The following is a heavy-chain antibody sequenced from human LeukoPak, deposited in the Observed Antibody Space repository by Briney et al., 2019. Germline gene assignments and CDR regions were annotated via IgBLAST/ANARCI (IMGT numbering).Heavy chain of an antibody. J-gene: IGHJ4*02. D-gene: IGHD6-13*01. CDR3: AKDSHSWSRDY. CDR2: IDSNSNFM. V-gene: IGHV3-21*01. CDR1: GFIFNSYS. Sequence: PGGSLRLSCAASGFIFNSYSMTWVRQAPGKGLEWVSLIDSNSNFMNYADSVKGRFTISRDNAKKSLYLEMNSLRAEDTAVHYCAKDSHSWSRDYWGQGTLVTVSS.